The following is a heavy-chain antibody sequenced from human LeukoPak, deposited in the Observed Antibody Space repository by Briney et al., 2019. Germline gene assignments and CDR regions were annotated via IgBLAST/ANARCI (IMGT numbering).Heavy chain of an antibody. CDR3: ARDRAWDCSSTSCFLNWFDP. V-gene: IGHV4-39*06. J-gene: IGHJ5*02. CDR2: IYYSGST. D-gene: IGHD2-2*01. CDR1: GGSTISSSYY. Sequence: SETLSLTCTVSGGSTISSSYYCGWIRQPPGKGLEWIGSIYYSGSTYYNPSLKSRVTISVDTSKNQFALKLSSVTAADTAVYYCARDRAWDCSSTSCFLNWFDPWGQGTLVTVSS.